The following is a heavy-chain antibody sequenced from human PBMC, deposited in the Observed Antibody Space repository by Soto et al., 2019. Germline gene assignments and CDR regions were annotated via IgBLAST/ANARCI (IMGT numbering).Heavy chain of an antibody. D-gene: IGHD4-4*01. CDR1: GGSISSYY. V-gene: IGHV4-4*07. CDR3: AREETVRSYYYYGMDV. J-gene: IGHJ6*02. CDR2: IYTSGST. Sequence: SETLSLTCTVSGGSISSYYWSWIRQPAGKGLEWIGRIYTSGSTNYNPSLKSRVTMSVDTSKNQFSLKLSSVTAADTAVYYCAREETVRSYYYYGMDVWGQGTTVTVSS.